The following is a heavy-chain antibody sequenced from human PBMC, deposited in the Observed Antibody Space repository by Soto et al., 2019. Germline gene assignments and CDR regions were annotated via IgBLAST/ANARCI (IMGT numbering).Heavy chain of an antibody. CDR2: FDPEDGET. D-gene: IGHD2-15*01. Sequence: VASVKVSCKVSVYALTEVSMRWVRQAPGKGLEWMGGFDPEDGETIYAQKFQGRVTMTEDTSTDTAYMELSSLRSEDTAVYYCATTHQLGSGTLGYWGQGTLVTVSS. J-gene: IGHJ4*02. CDR3: ATTHQLGSGTLGY. CDR1: VYALTEVS. V-gene: IGHV1-24*01.